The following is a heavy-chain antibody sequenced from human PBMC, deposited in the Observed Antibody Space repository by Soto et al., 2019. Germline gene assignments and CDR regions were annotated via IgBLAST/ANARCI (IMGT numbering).Heavy chain of an antibody. J-gene: IGHJ6*02. CDR2: IYHSGST. CDR1: GSSISSSNW. Sequence: SETLSLTCADSGSSISSSNWWSWVRQPPGKGLEWIGEIYHSGSTNYNPSLKSRVTISVDKSKNQFSLKLSSVTAADTAVYYCARAEVTTQEYGMDVWGQGTTVTVSS. CDR3: ARAEVTTQEYGMDV. D-gene: IGHD4-17*01. V-gene: IGHV4-4*02.